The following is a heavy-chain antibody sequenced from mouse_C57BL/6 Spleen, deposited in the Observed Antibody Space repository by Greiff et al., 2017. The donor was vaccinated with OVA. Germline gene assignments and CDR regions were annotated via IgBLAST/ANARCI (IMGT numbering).Heavy chain of an antibody. D-gene: IGHD1-1*01. V-gene: IGHV5-4*01. CDR3: ARGVYYYGSSPHYFDY. CDR2: ISDGGSYT. Sequence: EVHLVESGGGLVKPGGSLKLSCAASGFTFSSYAMSWVRQTPEKRLEWVATISDGGSYTYYPDNVKGRFTISRDNAKNNLYLQMSHLKSEDTAMYYCARGVYYYGSSPHYFDYWGQGTTLTVSS. J-gene: IGHJ2*01. CDR1: GFTFSSYA.